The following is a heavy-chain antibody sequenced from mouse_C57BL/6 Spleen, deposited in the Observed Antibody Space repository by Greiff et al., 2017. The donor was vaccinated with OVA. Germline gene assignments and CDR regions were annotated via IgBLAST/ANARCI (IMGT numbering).Heavy chain of an antibody. J-gene: IGHJ2*01. D-gene: IGHD4-1*02. CDR2: ISYDGSN. Sequence: EVQLQESGPGLVKPSQSLSLTCSVTGYSITSGYYWNWIRQFPGNKLEWMGYISYDGSNNYNPSLKNRISITRDTSKNQFFLKLNSVTTEDTATYYCARDTNWAFDYWGQGTTLTVAS. CDR1: GYSITSGYY. CDR3: ARDTNWAFDY. V-gene: IGHV3-6*01.